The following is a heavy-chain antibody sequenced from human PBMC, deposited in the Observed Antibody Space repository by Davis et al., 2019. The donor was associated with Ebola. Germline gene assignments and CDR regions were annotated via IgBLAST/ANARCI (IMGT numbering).Heavy chain of an antibody. CDR1: GYTFTAYY. CDR3: ARGKQLVSGWFDP. D-gene: IGHD6-6*01. Sequence: ASVKVSCKASGYTFTAYYMHWVRQAPGQGLEWMGWINPNSGGTNCAQKFQGRVTMTRDTSSSTAYMELSRLRSDDTAVYYCARGKQLVSGWFDPWGQGTLVTVSS. V-gene: IGHV1-2*02. J-gene: IGHJ5*02. CDR2: INPNSGGT.